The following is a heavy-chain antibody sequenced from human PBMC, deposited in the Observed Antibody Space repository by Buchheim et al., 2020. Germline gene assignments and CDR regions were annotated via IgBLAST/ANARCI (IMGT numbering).Heavy chain of an antibody. V-gene: IGHV4-31*03. D-gene: IGHD3-10*01. J-gene: IGHJ4*02. CDR2: MYNSGST. Sequence: QVQLQESGPGLVKPSQTLSLTCTVSGDSMERGGFYWNWIRQHPGMGMEFIGYMYNSGSTYFNPSLRSRVTISADTSKNQFSLTLSSVTAADTAVYFCARGTPRYYFDFWGQGTL. CDR3: ARGTPRYYFDF. CDR1: GDSMERGGFY.